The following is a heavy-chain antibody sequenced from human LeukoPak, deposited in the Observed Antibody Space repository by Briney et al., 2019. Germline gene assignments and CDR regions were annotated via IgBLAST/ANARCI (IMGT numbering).Heavy chain of an antibody. Sequence: SETLSLTCTVSGGSISSSSYYWGWIRQPPGKGLEWIGSIYYSGSTYYNPSLKSRVTISVDTSKNQFSLKLSSVTAADTAVYYCAPGIRDGYNYHFDYWGQGTLVTVSS. J-gene: IGHJ4*02. V-gene: IGHV4-39*07. CDR3: APGIRDGYNYHFDY. CDR1: GGSISSSSYY. CDR2: IYYSGST. D-gene: IGHD5-24*01.